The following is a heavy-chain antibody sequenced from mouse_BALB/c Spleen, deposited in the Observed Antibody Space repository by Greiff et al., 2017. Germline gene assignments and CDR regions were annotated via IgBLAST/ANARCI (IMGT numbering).Heavy chain of an antibody. CDR1: GFTFSSFG. Sequence: EVKLMESGGGLVQPGGSRKLSCAASGFTFSSFGMHWVRQAPEKGLEWVAYISSGSSTIYYADTVKGRFTISRDNPKNTLFLQMTSLRSEDTAMYYCARSGYYGYEDYWGQGTTLTVSS. CDR3: ARSGYYGYEDY. D-gene: IGHD1-2*01. J-gene: IGHJ2*01. V-gene: IGHV5-17*02. CDR2: ISSGSSTI.